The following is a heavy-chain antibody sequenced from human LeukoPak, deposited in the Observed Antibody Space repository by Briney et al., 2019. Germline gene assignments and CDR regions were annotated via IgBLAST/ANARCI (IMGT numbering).Heavy chain of an antibody. D-gene: IGHD3-9*01. CDR1: GYTFTGYY. Sequence: ASVKVSCKASGYTFTGYYMHWVRQAPGQGLEWMGWINPNSGGTNYAQKFQGRVTMTRDTSISTAYMELSRLRSDDTAVYYCARGPIYFDWLFFDYWGQGTLVTVSS. CDR3: ARGPIYFDWLFFDY. CDR2: INPNSGGT. J-gene: IGHJ4*02. V-gene: IGHV1-2*02.